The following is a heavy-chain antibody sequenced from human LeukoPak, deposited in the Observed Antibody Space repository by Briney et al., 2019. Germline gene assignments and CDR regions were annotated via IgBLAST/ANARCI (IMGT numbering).Heavy chain of an antibody. Sequence: PSETLSLTCAVYGGSFSGYYWSWIRQPPGKGLEWIGEINHSGSTNYDPSLKSRVTISVDTSKNQFSLKLSSVTAADTAVYYCARAGWYYAFDIWGQGTVVTVSS. D-gene: IGHD6-19*01. CDR2: INHSGST. V-gene: IGHV4-34*01. CDR1: GGSFSGYY. J-gene: IGHJ3*02. CDR3: ARAGWYYAFDI.